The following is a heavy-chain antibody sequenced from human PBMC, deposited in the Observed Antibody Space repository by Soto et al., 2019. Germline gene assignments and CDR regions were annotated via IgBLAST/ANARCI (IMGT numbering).Heavy chain of an antibody. CDR3: ARLGGVAARTFDY. Sequence: ETLSLTCTVSGGSINDFYWSWIRQPPGKGLEWIGYMYYSGSTDYNPSLRSRVTISVDPSKTQFSLNLRSVSTADTAVYYCARLGGVAARTFDYWGQGTLVTV. CDR1: GGSINDFY. J-gene: IGHJ4*02. D-gene: IGHD6-6*01. V-gene: IGHV4-59*01. CDR2: MYYSGST.